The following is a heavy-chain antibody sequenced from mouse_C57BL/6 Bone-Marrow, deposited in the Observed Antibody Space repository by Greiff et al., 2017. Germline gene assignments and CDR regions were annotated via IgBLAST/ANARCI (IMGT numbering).Heavy chain of an antibody. Sequence: EVQGVESGGGLVKPGGSLKLSCAASGFTFSSYTMSWVRQTPEKRLEWVATISGGGGNTYYPDSVKGRFTISRDNAKNTLYLQMSSLRSEDTALYYCARQGYGSSYVDYWGQGTSLTVSS. D-gene: IGHD1-1*01. J-gene: IGHJ2*02. CDR2: ISGGGGNT. V-gene: IGHV5-9*01. CDR1: GFTFSSYT. CDR3: ARQGYGSSYVDY.